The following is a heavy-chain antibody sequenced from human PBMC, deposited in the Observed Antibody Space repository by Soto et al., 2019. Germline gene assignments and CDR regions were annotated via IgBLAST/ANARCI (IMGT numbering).Heavy chain of an antibody. V-gene: IGHV1-2*02. CDR1: GYTFTGYY. CDR3: ARDPGTMDYYYYMDV. Sequence: ASVKVSCKASGYTFTGYYMHWVRQAPGQGLEWMGWINPNNGNTNYSQKFQGRVTITRDTSVSTAYMELSSLRSEDTAVYYCARDPGTMDYYYYMDVWGKGTTVTVSS. J-gene: IGHJ6*03. D-gene: IGHD1-7*01. CDR2: INPNNGNT.